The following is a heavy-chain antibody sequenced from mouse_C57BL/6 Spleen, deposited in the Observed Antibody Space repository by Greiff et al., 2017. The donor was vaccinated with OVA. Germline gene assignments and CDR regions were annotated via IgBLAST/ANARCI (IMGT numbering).Heavy chain of an antibody. CDR2: IYASDSET. CDR1: GYTFTSYW. D-gene: IGHD2-4*01. V-gene: IGHV1-61*01. J-gene: IGHJ4*01. Sequence: VKLQQPGAELVRPGSSVKLSCKASGYTFTSYWMDWVKQSPGQGLEWIGNIYASDSETHYNQKLKDKATLTVDKSASAAYMQLSSLTSEDSAVSYCARSHDYGPHYYAMDYWGQGTSVTVSS. CDR3: ARSHDYGPHYYAMDY.